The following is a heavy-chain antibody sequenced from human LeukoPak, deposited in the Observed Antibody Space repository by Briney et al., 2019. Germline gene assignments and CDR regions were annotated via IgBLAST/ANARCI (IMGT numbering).Heavy chain of an antibody. D-gene: IGHD4-11*01. V-gene: IGHV3-21*01. CDR1: GFTFSSYS. CDR2: ISSSSSYI. Sequence: GGSLRLSRAAPGFTFSSYSMNWVRQAPGKGLEWVSSISSSSSYIYYADSVKGRFTISRDNAKNSLYLQMNSLRAEDTAVYYCARAEPMTTKGHDYWGQGTLVTVSS. CDR3: ARAEPMTTKGHDY. J-gene: IGHJ4*02.